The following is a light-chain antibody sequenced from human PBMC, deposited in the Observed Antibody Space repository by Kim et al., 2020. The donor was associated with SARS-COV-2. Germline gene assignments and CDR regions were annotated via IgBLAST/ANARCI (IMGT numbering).Light chain of an antibody. V-gene: IGLV2-11*03. CDR3: CSYAGSYTFYV. J-gene: IGLJ1*01. CDR2: DVT. CDR1: SRDVGGYNH. Sequence: QSVTISCTGTSRDVGGYNHVSWYQQHPGKAPKLMIYDVTKRPSGVPDRFSGSKSGNTASLTISGLQAEDEADYYCCSYAGSYTFYVFGTGTKVTVL.